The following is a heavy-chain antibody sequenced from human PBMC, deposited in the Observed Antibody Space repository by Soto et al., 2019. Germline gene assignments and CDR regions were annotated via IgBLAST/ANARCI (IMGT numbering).Heavy chain of an antibody. CDR1: GFTFSSYA. J-gene: IGHJ4*02. Sequence: PGGSLRLSCAASGFTFSSYAMSWVRQAPGKGLEWVSAISGSGVSTYYADSVKGRFTISRDNSKNTLYLQMNSLRAEDTAVYYCAKSPGMYYYDSSGYYHYDYRGKGTLVTVSS. CDR3: AKSPGMYYYDSSGYYHYDY. D-gene: IGHD3-22*01. V-gene: IGHV3-23*01. CDR2: ISGSGVST.